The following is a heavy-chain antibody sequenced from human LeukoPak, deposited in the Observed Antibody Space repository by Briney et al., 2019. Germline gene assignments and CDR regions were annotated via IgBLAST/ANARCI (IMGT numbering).Heavy chain of an antibody. Sequence: GGSLRLSCAASGFTVSSNYMSWVRQAPGKGLEWVSVIYNGGSTYYADSVKGRFTISRDNSKNTLYLQMNSLRAEDTAVYYCAAAPYSSSWYRGMDVWGQGTTVTVSS. J-gene: IGHJ6*02. V-gene: IGHV3-53*01. CDR1: GFTVSSNY. D-gene: IGHD6-13*01. CDR3: AAAPYSSSWYRGMDV. CDR2: IYNGGST.